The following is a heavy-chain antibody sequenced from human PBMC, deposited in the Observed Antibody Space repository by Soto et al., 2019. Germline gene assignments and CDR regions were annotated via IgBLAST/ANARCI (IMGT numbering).Heavy chain of an antibody. Sequence: SVKVSCKASGFTFTSSAVQWVRQARGQRLEWIGWIVVGSGNTNYAQKFQERVTITRDMSTSTAYMELSSLRSEDTAVYYCAADPLATEGYFDYWGQGTLVTVSS. J-gene: IGHJ4*02. V-gene: IGHV1-58*01. CDR1: GFTFTSSA. CDR3: AADPLATEGYFDY. D-gene: IGHD5-12*01. CDR2: IVVGSGNT.